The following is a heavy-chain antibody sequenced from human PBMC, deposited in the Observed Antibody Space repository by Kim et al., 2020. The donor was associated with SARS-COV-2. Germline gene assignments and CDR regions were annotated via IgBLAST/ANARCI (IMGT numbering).Heavy chain of an antibody. J-gene: IGHJ6*02. D-gene: IGHD1-26*01. V-gene: IGHV4-59*01. CDR3: ARVPYNSGSFPFRYYYYGMDV. CDR2: IYYSGST. CDR1: GGSISSYY. Sequence: SETLSLTCTVSGGSISSYYWTWIRQPPGKGLEWVGYIYYSGSTNYNPSLQSRVTISVDTSKNQFSLKLSSVTAADTAVYYCARVPYNSGSFPFRYYYYGMDVWGQGTTVTVSS.